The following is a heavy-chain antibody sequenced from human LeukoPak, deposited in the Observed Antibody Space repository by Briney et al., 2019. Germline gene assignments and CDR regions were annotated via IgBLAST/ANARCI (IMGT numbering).Heavy chain of an antibody. Sequence: PSETLSLTCAVYGGSFSGYYWSWIRQPPGKGLEWIGEINHSGSTNYNPSLKSRVTISVDTSKNQFPLKLSSVTAADTAVYYCARGQRVIRAIDYWGQGTLATVSS. V-gene: IGHV4-34*01. J-gene: IGHJ4*02. CDR2: INHSGST. D-gene: IGHD3-22*01. CDR1: GGSFSGYY. CDR3: ARGQRVIRAIDY.